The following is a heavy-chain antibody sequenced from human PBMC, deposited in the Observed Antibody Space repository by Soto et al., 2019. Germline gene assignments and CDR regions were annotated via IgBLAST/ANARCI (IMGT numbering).Heavy chain of an antibody. J-gene: IGHJ4*02. CDR1: GYSFTSYD. CDR2: MNPNSGNT. Sequence: XSVKVSCNASGYSFTSYDINWVRQATGQGLEWMGWMNPNSGNTGYAQKFQCRVTMTRSTSISTAYMELSSLRSEDTAVYYCARGGYYYESSAYYCPFDYWGQGTLVTVSS. D-gene: IGHD3-22*01. CDR3: ARGGYYYESSAYYCPFDY. V-gene: IGHV1-8*01.